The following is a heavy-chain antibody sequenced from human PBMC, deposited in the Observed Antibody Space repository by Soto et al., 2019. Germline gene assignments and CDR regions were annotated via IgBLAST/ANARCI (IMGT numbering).Heavy chain of an antibody. CDR3: ARGRIIVAGGFDP. CDR2: MNPSTGNT. Sequence: VQLVQSGAEVKKPGASVKVSCKASGYTFTSYDIIWVRQATGQGLEWMGWMNPSTGNTDSAEKFQGRITMTRNTSISIVYMEVSSLNFEDTAVYYCARGRIIVAGGFDPWGQGTLVTVSS. J-gene: IGHJ5*02. V-gene: IGHV1-8*01. CDR1: GYTFTSYD. D-gene: IGHD6-19*01.